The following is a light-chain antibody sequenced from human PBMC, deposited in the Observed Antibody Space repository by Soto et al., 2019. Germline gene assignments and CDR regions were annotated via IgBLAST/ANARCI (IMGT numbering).Light chain of an antibody. V-gene: IGKV1-9*01. CDR3: QQRSNWPLT. CDR2: AVS. Sequence: DIQLTPSTSFVYASVGGSSTITCRASQATNSFAWYQQKPGKAPKCLIYAVSNLQSGVPSRFSGSGSGTEFTLTISSLEPEDFAVYYCQQRSNWPLTFGGGTKVDI. CDR1: QATNSF. J-gene: IGKJ4*01.